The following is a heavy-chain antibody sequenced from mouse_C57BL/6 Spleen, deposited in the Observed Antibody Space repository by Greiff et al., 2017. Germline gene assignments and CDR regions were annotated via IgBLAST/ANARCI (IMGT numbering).Heavy chain of an antibody. Sequence: VQLQQSGAELVRPGASVTLSCKASGYTFTDYEMHWVKQTPLHGLEWIGAIDPETVGTAYNQKFKGKAILTADKSSSTAYMELRSLTSEDSAVYYCTRSIYDGYFRVAYWGQGTLVTVSA. V-gene: IGHV1-15*01. CDR2: IDPETVGT. D-gene: IGHD2-3*01. J-gene: IGHJ3*01. CDR1: GYTFTDYE. CDR3: TRSIYDGYFRVAY.